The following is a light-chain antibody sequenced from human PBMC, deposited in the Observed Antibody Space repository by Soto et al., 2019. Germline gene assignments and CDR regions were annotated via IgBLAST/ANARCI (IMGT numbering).Light chain of an antibody. CDR3: QQYNSYPLT. J-gene: IGKJ4*01. CDR2: RAS. V-gene: IGKV1-5*03. CDR1: QSISYW. Sequence: DIQMTQSPSTLSASVGDRVTITCRASQSISYWLARYQQKPGKAPNLLIYRASSLESGVPSRFSGGGSGTEFTLTISSLQPDDFATYYCQQYNSYPLTFGGGTKVEIK.